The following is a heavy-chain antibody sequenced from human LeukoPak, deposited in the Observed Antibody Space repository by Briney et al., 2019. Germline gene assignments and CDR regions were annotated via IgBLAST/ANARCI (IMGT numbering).Heavy chain of an antibody. J-gene: IGHJ5*02. D-gene: IGHD3-22*01. CDR3: ATAVTTDYYYDSSGSRGNWFDP. CDR1: GYTLTELS. Sequence: ASVKVSCKVSGYTLTELSMHWVRQAPGKGREWMGGFDPEDGETIYAQKFQGRVTMTEDTSTDTAYMELSSLGSEDTAVYYCATAVTTDYYYDSSGSRGNWFDPWGQGPLVTVSS. V-gene: IGHV1-24*01. CDR2: FDPEDGET.